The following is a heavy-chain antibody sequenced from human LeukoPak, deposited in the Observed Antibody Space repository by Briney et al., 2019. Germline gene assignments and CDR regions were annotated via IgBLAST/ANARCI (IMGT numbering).Heavy chain of an antibody. D-gene: IGHD2-2*01. V-gene: IGHV3-30*02. CDR1: GLTFISYG. Sequence: GGSLRLSCAASGLTFISYGMPWVRKAPGKGLEGVAFIRYDGSNKYYADSVKGRFTISRDNSKNTLYLQMNSLRAEDTAVYYCAKGTDCSSTSCFTYYYYYMDVWGKGTTVTVSS. CDR2: IRYDGSNK. J-gene: IGHJ6*03. CDR3: AKGTDCSSTSCFTYYYYYMDV.